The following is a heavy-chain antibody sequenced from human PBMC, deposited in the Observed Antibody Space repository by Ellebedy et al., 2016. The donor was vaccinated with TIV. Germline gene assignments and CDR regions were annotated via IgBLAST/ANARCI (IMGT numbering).Heavy chain of an antibody. J-gene: IGHJ6*02. D-gene: IGHD6-13*01. Sequence: ASVKVSCXASGYTFTSYYMHWVRQAPGQGLEWMGIINPSGGSTSYAQKFQGRVTMTRNTSISTAYMELSSLRSEDTAVYYCARGRGRGYSSSWYVFYYYGMDVWGQGTTVTVSS. CDR3: ARGRGRGYSSSWYVFYYYGMDV. V-gene: IGHV1-46*01. CDR1: GYTFTSYY. CDR2: INPSGGST.